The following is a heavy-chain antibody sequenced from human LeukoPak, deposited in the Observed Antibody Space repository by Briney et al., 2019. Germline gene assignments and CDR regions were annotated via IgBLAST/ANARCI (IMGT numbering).Heavy chain of an antibody. Sequence: PGGSLRLSCAASGFTFSSYWMSWVRQAPGKGLEWVANIKKDGSEKYYVDSVKGRFTISRDNAKNSLYLQMNSLRAEDTAVYYCVRVQAKNLVKGLDYGMDVWGQGTTVTVSS. CDR3: VRVQAKNLVKGLDYGMDV. J-gene: IGHJ6*02. D-gene: IGHD3-9*01. CDR2: IKKDGSEK. CDR1: GFTFSSYW. V-gene: IGHV3-7*01.